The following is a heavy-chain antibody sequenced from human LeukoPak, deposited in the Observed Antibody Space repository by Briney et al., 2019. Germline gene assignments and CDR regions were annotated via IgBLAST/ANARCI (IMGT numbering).Heavy chain of an antibody. Sequence: QAGGSLRLSCAASGFTFSTYTIHWVRQAPGEGLEYVSAISGNGGSTYYADSVKGRFTISRDNAKNSLYLQMNSLRAEDTAVYYCARDDHCSSTSCPPRDYYYGMDVWGQGTTVTVSS. J-gene: IGHJ6*02. CDR1: GFTFSTYT. V-gene: IGHV3-64*02. CDR3: ARDDHCSSTSCPPRDYYYGMDV. CDR2: ISGNGGST. D-gene: IGHD2-2*01.